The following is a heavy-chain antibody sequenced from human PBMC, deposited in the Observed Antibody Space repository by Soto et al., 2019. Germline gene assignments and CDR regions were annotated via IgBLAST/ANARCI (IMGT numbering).Heavy chain of an antibody. CDR1: GGSFSGYY. Sequence: QVQLQQWGAGLLKPSETLSLTCAVYGGSFSGYYWSWIRQPPGKGLEWIGEINHSGSTNYNPSLKSRVTISVDTSKNQFSLKLSSVTAADTAVDYCARGRGYCTNGVCYIPKDYYYYYYMDVWGKGTTVTVSS. J-gene: IGHJ6*03. D-gene: IGHD2-8*01. CDR3: ARGRGYCTNGVCYIPKDYYYYYYMDV. CDR2: INHSGST. V-gene: IGHV4-34*01.